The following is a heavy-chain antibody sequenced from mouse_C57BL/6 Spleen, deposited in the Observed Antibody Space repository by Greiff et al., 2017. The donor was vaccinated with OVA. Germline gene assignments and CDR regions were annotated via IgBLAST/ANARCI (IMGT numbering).Heavy chain of an antibody. CDR3: ARDPYQGAMDY. CDR2: INYDGSST. D-gene: IGHD2-10*01. V-gene: IGHV5-16*01. CDR1: GFTFSDYY. Sequence: EVKLVESEGGLVQPGSSMKLSCTASGFTFSDYYMAWVRQVPEKGLEWVANINYDGSSTYYLDSLKSRFIISRDNAKNILYLQMSSLKSEDTATYYCARDPYQGAMDYWGQGTSVTVSS. J-gene: IGHJ4*01.